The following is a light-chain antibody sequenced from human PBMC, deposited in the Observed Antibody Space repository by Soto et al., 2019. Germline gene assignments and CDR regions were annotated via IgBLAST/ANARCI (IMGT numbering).Light chain of an antibody. CDR2: RNY. V-gene: IGLV1-47*01. CDR3: STWDDNLRVL. Sequence: QSALTQTPSVSGTPGQRVTISCSGSSSNIGNNYVYWYQQFPGTAPKLLIYRNYHRPSGVPDRFSASKSGTSASLAISGLRSEDEADYYCSTWDDNLRVLFGGGTKVTVL. CDR1: SSNIGNNY. J-gene: IGLJ2*01.